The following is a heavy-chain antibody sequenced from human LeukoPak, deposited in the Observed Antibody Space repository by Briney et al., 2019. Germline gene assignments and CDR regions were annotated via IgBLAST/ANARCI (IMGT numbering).Heavy chain of an antibody. D-gene: IGHD3-22*01. Sequence: GGSLRLSCAASGFTFSSYEMNWVRQAPGKGLEWVSYISSSGSTIYYADSVKGRFTISRDNAKNSLYLQMNSLRAEDTAAYYCARRPYYYDSLDYWGQGTLVTVSS. V-gene: IGHV3-48*03. CDR3: ARRPYYYDSLDY. J-gene: IGHJ4*02. CDR2: ISSSGSTI. CDR1: GFTFSSYE.